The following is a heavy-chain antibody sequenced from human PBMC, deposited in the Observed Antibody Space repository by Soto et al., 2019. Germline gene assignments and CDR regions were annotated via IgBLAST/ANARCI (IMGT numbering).Heavy chain of an antibody. D-gene: IGHD2-15*01. J-gene: IGHJ4*02. CDR1: GFTFSSYG. Sequence: QVQLVESGGGVVQPGRSLRLSCAASGFTFSSYGMHWVRQAPGKGLEWVAVIWYDGSKKYYADSVKGRFTISRDNSKNTLYLQMNSLRAEDTAVYYCARGGRDRDGGYCSGCSCFYFDYWGQGTLVTVSS. CDR3: ARGGRDRDGGYCSGCSCFYFDY. CDR2: IWYDGSKK. V-gene: IGHV3-33*01.